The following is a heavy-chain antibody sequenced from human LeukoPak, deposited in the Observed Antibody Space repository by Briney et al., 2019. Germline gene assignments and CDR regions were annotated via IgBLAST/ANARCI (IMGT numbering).Heavy chain of an antibody. Sequence: PGGSLRLSCAASGFTFSSYSMNWVRQAPGKGLEWVSYISSSSSTIYYADSVKGRFTISRDNAKNSLYLQMNSLRAEDTAVYYCARAKNVFDYWGQGTLVTVSS. V-gene: IGHV3-48*01. CDR2: ISSSSSTI. J-gene: IGHJ4*02. CDR3: ARAKNVFDY. CDR1: GFTFSSYS.